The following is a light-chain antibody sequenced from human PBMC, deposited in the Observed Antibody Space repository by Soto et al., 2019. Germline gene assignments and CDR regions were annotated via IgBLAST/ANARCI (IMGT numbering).Light chain of an antibody. CDR1: SSNIGAGYD. CDR2: GNN. CDR3: QSYDRSLSGCV. J-gene: IGLJ1*01. V-gene: IGLV1-40*01. Sequence: QSVLTQPPSMSGAPGQRVTVSCTGSSSNIGAGYDVHWYQQLPGTAPKLVIYGNNNRPSGVPDRFSGSKSGTSASLAITGLQAEDEAIYYCQSYDRSLSGCVFGTGTKLTVL.